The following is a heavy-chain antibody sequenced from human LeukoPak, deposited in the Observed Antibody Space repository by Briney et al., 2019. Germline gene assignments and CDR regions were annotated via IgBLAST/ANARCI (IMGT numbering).Heavy chain of an antibody. CDR3: AKDLPMVRGAVSI. V-gene: IGHV3-30-3*01. Sequence: PGGSLRLSCAASGFTFSSYAMHWVRQAPGKGLEWVAVISYDGSNKYYADSVKGRFTISRDNSKNTLYLQMNSLRAEDTAVYHWAKDLPMVRGAVSIGGQGPLVTVSS. CDR2: ISYDGSNK. J-gene: IGHJ4*02. CDR1: GFTFSSYA. D-gene: IGHD3-10*01.